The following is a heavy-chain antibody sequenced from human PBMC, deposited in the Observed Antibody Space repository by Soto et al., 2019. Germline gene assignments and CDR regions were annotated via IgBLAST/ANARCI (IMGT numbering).Heavy chain of an antibody. Sequence: QVQLVQSGAEVKKPGSSVKVSCKASGGTFSSYAISWVRQAPGQGLEWMGGIIPIFGTANYAQKFQGRVTITADESTSTAYMELSSLRSEDTAVYYCARAEGYCSGGSCYSGSYGYYYGMDVWGQGTTVTASS. CDR3: ARAEGYCSGGSCYSGSYGYYYGMDV. D-gene: IGHD2-15*01. CDR2: IIPIFGTA. CDR1: GGTFSSYA. J-gene: IGHJ6*02. V-gene: IGHV1-69*12.